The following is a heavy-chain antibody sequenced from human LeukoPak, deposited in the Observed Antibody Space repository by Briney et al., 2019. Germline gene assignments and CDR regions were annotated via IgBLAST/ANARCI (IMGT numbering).Heavy chain of an antibody. CDR1: GGSISSNYY. CDR2: IHYGGST. Sequence: SETLSLTCTVSGGSISSNYYWGWIRQPPGKGLEWIGSIHYGGSTSYNPSLKSRVTIFVDTSKNQFSLKLSSVTATDTAVYYCARLGYYDSSGYYYYWGQGTLVTVSS. V-gene: IGHV4-39*01. CDR3: ARLGYYDSSGYYYY. D-gene: IGHD3-22*01. J-gene: IGHJ4*02.